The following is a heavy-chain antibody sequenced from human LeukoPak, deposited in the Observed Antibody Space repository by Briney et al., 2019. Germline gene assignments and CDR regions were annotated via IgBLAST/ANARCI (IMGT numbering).Heavy chain of an antibody. CDR1: GDSISRSSY. J-gene: IGHJ5*02. D-gene: IGHD2-2*03. CDR2: IYHNGST. CDR3: ACTLGYCSVTSCNAPFDP. Sequence: PSETLSLTCTVSGDSISRSSYWGWIRRSPGKGLEWIGTIYHNGSTYYNPSLKSRVTMSADTSTHQLSMRLRSVTAADTAVYYCACTLGYCSVTSCNAPFDPWGQGILVTVSS. V-gene: IGHV4-39*01.